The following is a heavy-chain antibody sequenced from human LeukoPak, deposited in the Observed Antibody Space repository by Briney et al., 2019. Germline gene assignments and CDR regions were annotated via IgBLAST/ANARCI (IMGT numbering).Heavy chain of an antibody. CDR2: INPNSGGT. V-gene: IGHV1-2*02. CDR3: ARSYLVPYYDFWSGYSQQYYFDY. Sequence: ASVKVSCKASGYTFTSYGISWVRQATGQGLEWMGWINPNSGGTNYAQKFQGRVTMTRDTSISTAYMELSRLRSDDTAVYYCARSYLVPYYDFWSGYSQQYYFDYWGQGTLVTVSS. CDR1: GYTFTSYG. J-gene: IGHJ4*02. D-gene: IGHD3-3*01.